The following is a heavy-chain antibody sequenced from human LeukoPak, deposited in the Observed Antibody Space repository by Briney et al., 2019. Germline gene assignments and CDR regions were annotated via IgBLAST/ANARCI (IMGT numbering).Heavy chain of an antibody. J-gene: IGHJ6*03. CDR1: GYTFTYYY. Sequence: ASVKVSCQASGYTFTYYYIHWVRQAPGQGLEWMGWINSNSGGTNYAQNFQGRVTMTRDTPIGTAYMELSRLTSDDTAVYYCAREVGASGWVDGVNTKNYYYFYMDVWGKGTTVTVSS. V-gene: IGHV1-2*02. CDR2: INSNSGGT. D-gene: IGHD6-19*01. CDR3: AREVGASGWVDGVNTKNYYYFYMDV.